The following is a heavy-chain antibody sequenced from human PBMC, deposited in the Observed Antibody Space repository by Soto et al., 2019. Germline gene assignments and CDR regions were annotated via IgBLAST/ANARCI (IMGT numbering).Heavy chain of an antibody. CDR2: ISGSGGST. D-gene: IGHD4-4*01. CDR3: AKDKSNGIWYYYYGMDV. V-gene: IGHV3-23*01. J-gene: IGHJ6*02. CDR1: GFTFSSYA. Sequence: EVQLLESGGGLVQPGGSLRLSCAASGFTFSSYAMSWVRQAPGKGLEWVSAISGSGGSTYDADSVEGRFTISRDNSKNTLYLQMNSLRAEDTAVYYCAKDKSNGIWYYYYGMDVWGQGTTVTVSS.